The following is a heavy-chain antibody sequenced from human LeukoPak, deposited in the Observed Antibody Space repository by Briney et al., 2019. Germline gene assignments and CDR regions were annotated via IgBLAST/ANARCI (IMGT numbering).Heavy chain of an antibody. CDR2: ISSSSSYI. CDR3: ARDPPSPVNRDVHFDY. D-gene: IGHD5-24*01. Sequence: GGSLRLSCAASGFTFSSYSMNWVRQAPGKGLEWVSSISSSSSYIYYADSVKGRFTISRDNAKNSLYLQMNSLRAEDTAVYYCARDPPSPVNRDVHFDYWGQGTLVTVSS. V-gene: IGHV3-21*01. CDR1: GFTFSSYS. J-gene: IGHJ4*02.